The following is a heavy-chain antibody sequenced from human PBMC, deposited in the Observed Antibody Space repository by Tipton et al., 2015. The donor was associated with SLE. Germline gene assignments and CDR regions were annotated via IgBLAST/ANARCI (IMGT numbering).Heavy chain of an antibody. CDR1: GGSISSGYYY. CDR2: IYYSGST. D-gene: IGHD6-6*01. CDR3: VRLYSSASGVYADF. J-gene: IGHJ4*02. Sequence: TLSLTCTVSGGSISSGYYYWSWIRQPPGKGLEWIGYIYYSGSTSYNLSLKSRVMISVDISKNQFSLKMSSVTAADTAVYYCVRLYSSASGVYADFWGQGTLVTVSS. V-gene: IGHV4-30-4*08.